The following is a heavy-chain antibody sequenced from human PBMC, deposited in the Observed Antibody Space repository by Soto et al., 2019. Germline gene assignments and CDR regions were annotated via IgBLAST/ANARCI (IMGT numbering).Heavy chain of an antibody. Sequence: PSETLSLTCTVSGGSISSYYWSWIRQSAGKGPEWIGRIYNGGNTQYNPSLKSRVTMSADTSKNQFSLRLNSVTAADTAVYYCARDGSDSYGLDVWGQGTTVTVSS. CDR1: GGSISSYY. CDR2: IYNGGNT. D-gene: IGHD3-10*01. CDR3: ARDGSDSYGLDV. V-gene: IGHV4-4*07. J-gene: IGHJ6*02.